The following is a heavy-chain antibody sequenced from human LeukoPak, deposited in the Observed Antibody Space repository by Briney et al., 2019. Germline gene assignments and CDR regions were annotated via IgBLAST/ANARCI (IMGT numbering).Heavy chain of an antibody. Sequence: PGGSLRLSCAASGFTFDDYGMSWVRQAPGKGLEWVSGINWNGGSTGYADSVKGRFTISRDNAKNSLYLQMNSLRAEDTAFYYCARGGRYSYGFYVLLCWVQGTMVTVSP. V-gene: IGHV3-20*04. CDR3: ARGGRYSYGFYVLLC. CDR1: GFTFDDYG. D-gene: IGHD5-18*01. CDR2: INWNGGST. J-gene: IGHJ4*02.